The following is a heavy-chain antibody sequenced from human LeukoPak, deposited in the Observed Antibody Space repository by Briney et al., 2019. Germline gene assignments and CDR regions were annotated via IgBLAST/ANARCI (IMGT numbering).Heavy chain of an antibody. CDR2: IYYSGST. J-gene: IGHJ4*02. D-gene: IGHD3-10*01. CDR3: ARDGYYGSGSYY. CDR1: GGSISSYY. V-gene: IGHV4-59*01. Sequence: SETLSLTCTVSGGSISSYYWSWIRQPPGKGLEWIGYIYYSGSTNYSPSLKSRVTISVDTSKNQFSLKLSSVTAADTAVYYCARDGYYGSGSYYWGQGTLVTVSS.